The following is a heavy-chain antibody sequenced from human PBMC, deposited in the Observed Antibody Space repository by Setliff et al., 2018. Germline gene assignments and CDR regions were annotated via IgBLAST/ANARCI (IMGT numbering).Heavy chain of an antibody. V-gene: IGHV4-38-2*01. J-gene: IGHJ4*02. CDR3: ARHRAVAGAYYFDF. D-gene: IGHD6-19*01. Sequence: KPSETLSLTCAVSVYSISRDCHWGWIRQPPGKGLEWIGSIYYSGNTYYNASLKGRVTISGDTSKNQFSLKLTAVTAADTAIYYCARHRAVAGAYYFDFWDQGTLVTVSS. CDR2: IYYSGNT. CDR1: VYSISRDCH.